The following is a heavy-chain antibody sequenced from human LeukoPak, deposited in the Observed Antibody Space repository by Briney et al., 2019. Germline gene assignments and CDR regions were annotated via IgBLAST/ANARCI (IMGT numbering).Heavy chain of an antibody. V-gene: IGHV4-59*01. J-gene: IGHJ2*01. CDR1: GGSISSYY. Sequence: PSETLSLTCTVSGGSISSYYWSWIRQPPGQGLEWIGYIYYSGSTNYNPSLKSRVTISVDTSKNQFSLKLSSVTAADTAVYYCARAPFLYDFWSGTPRNWYFDLWGRGTLVTVSS. CDR2: IYYSGST. CDR3: ARAPFLYDFWSGTPRNWYFDL. D-gene: IGHD3-3*01.